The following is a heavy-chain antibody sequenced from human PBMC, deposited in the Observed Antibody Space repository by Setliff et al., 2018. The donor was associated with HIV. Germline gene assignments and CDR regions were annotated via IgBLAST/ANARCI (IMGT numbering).Heavy chain of an antibody. CDR1: GGSFSGYY. V-gene: IGHV4-59*01. CDR3: ARSISSGWYYGYFDY. J-gene: IGHJ4*02. D-gene: IGHD6-19*01. CDR2: INFGST. Sequence: PSETLSLTCAVYGGSFSGYYWTWIRQPPGKGLEWIGYINFGSTTYNPSLKSRVTISLDTSKNQFSLKLSSVTAADTAVYYCARSISSGWYYGYFDYWGQGTLVTVSS.